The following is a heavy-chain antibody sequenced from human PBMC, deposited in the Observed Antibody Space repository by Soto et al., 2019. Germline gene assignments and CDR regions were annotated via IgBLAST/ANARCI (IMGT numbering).Heavy chain of an antibody. CDR2: IFSGGTT. J-gene: IGHJ4*02. CDR3: ARETVPPSYHYYDC. CDR1: GFTVSSSY. V-gene: IGHV3-53*01. Sequence: GGSLRLSCAASGFTVSSSYMSWVRQAPGRGLEWVSTIFSGGTTRYADSVQGRFTISRDSSKNTLFLQLNSLRAEDTAIYYCARETVPPSYHYYDCWGQGTQVTVSS. D-gene: IGHD2-2*02.